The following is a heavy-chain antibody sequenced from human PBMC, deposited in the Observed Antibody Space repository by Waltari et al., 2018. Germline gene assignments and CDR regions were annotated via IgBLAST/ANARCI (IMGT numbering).Heavy chain of an antibody. CDR3: ARGHSSSKGYYYYGMDV. CDR2: ISSSSSDI. V-gene: IGHV3-21*01. CDR1: GFTFSSYS. D-gene: IGHD6-6*01. J-gene: IGHJ6*02. Sequence: EVQLVESGGGLVKPGGSLRLSCAASGFTFSSYSMTWVRQAQGKGLEWVSSISSSSSDIYYADSVKCRFTISRDNAKNSLYLQMNSLRAEDTAVYYCARGHSSSKGYYYYGMDVWGQGTTVTVSS.